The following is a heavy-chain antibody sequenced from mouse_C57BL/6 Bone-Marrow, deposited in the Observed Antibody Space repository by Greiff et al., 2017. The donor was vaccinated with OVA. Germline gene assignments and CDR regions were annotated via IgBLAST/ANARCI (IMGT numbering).Heavy chain of an antibody. Sequence: EVQRVESGPGLVKPSQSLSLTCSVTGYSITSGYYWNWIRQFPGNKLEWMGYISYDGSNNYNPSLKNRISITRDTSKNQFFLKLNSVTTEDTATYYCAREFITTVVASGYYAMDYWGQGTSVTVSS. V-gene: IGHV3-6*01. D-gene: IGHD1-1*01. CDR2: ISYDGSN. CDR1: GYSITSGYY. CDR3: AREFITTVVASGYYAMDY. J-gene: IGHJ4*01.